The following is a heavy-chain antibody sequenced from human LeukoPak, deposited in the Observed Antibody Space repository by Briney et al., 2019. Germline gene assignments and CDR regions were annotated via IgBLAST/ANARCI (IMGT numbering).Heavy chain of an antibody. Sequence: PGGSLRLSCAASGFTFSSYAMSWVRQAPGKGLEWVSAISGSGGSTYYADSVKGRFTISRDNSKNTLYLQMNSLRAEDTAVYYCAKGGCCSGGSCIFDYWGQGTLVTVSS. CDR3: AKGGCCSGGSCIFDY. CDR1: GFTFSSYA. D-gene: IGHD2-15*01. V-gene: IGHV3-23*01. CDR2: ISGSGGST. J-gene: IGHJ4*02.